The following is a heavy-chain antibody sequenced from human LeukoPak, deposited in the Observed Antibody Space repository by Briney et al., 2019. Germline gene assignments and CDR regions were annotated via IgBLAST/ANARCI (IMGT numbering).Heavy chain of an antibody. CDR1: GGSISDSNYY. D-gene: IGHD6-25*01. Sequence: LETLSLTCTVSGGSISDSNYYWGWIRQPPGRGLEWIANIYYSGSAYYSPSLKSRVTVSIDTSKNQFSLKLNSVTAADTAVYYCARQSTIAAARIDPRGQGTLVTVSS. J-gene: IGHJ5*02. V-gene: IGHV4-39*01. CDR3: ARQSTIAAARIDP. CDR2: IYYSGSA.